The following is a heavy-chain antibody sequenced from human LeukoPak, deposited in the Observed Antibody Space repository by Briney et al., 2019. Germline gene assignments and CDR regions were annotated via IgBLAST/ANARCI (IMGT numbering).Heavy chain of an antibody. CDR2: IIPIFGTA. J-gene: IGHJ4*02. V-gene: IGHV1-69*05. CDR1: GGTFSSYA. Sequence: SVTVSCKASGGTFSSYAISWVRQAPGQGLEWMGGIIPIFGTANYAQKFQGRVTITTDESTSTAYMELSSLRSEDTAVYYCARDHVTGSGRFDYWGQGTLVTVSS. CDR3: ARDHVTGSGRFDY. D-gene: IGHD3-3*01.